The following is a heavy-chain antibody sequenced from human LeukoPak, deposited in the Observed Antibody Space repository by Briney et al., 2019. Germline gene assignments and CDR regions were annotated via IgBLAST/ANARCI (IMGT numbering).Heavy chain of an antibody. CDR1: GYTFTSYY. D-gene: IGHD3-3*01. CDR3: AREENDFWSGHEFDI. V-gene: IGHV1-46*01. J-gene: IGHJ3*02. CDR2: INPSGGST. Sequence: GASVKVSCKASGYTFTSYYMHWVRQAPGQGLEWMGIINPSGGSTSYAQKFQGRVTMTRDTSTSTVYMELSSLRSEDTAVYYCAREENDFWSGHEFDIWGQGTMVTVSS.